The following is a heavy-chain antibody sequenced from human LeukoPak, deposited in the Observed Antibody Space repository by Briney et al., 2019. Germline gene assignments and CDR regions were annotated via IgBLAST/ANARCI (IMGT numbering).Heavy chain of an antibody. Sequence: GGSLRLSXAASGFTFDDYGMSWVRQAPGKGLEWVSGINWNGGSTGYADSVKGRFTISRDNAKNSLYLQMNSLRAEDTALYYCARVYYDSSGYGGFDYWGQGTLVTVSS. CDR2: INWNGGST. V-gene: IGHV3-20*04. CDR3: ARVYYDSSGYGGFDY. D-gene: IGHD3-22*01. CDR1: GFTFDDYG. J-gene: IGHJ4*02.